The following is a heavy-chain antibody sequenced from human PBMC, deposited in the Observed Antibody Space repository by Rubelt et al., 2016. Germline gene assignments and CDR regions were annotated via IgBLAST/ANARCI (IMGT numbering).Heavy chain of an antibody. V-gene: IGHV3-21*01. CDR2: ISSSSSYI. D-gene: IGHD3-3*01. J-gene: IGHJ4*02. Sequence: KGLEWVSSISSSSSYIYYADSVKGRFTISRDNAKNSLYLQMNSLRAEDTAVYYCARELPASPKSGYPDIWGQGTLVTVSS. CDR3: ARELPASPKSGYPDI.